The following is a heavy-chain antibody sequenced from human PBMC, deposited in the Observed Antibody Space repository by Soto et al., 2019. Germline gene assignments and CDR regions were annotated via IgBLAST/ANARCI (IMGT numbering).Heavy chain of an antibody. J-gene: IGHJ6*02. CDR1: GYTFTSYG. CDR2: ISAYNGNT. Sequence: AASVKVSCKASGYTFTSYGISWVRQAPGQGLEWMGWISAYNGNTNYAQKLQGRVTMTTDTSTSTAYMELRSLRSDDTAVYYCARDPSDSSGYYYYYYGMDVWGQGTTVTVS. V-gene: IGHV1-18*01. CDR3: ARDPSDSSGYYYYYYGMDV. D-gene: IGHD3-22*01.